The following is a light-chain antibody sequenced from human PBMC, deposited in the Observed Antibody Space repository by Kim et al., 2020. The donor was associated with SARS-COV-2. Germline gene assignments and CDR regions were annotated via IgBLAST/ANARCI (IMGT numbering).Light chain of an antibody. Sequence: DIVMTQSPDSLAVSLGERATINCKSSQSVLYTSTNKNYLAWYQHKPGQPPRLLISWASTRESGVPDRFSGSGSGTDFTLTISSLQAEDVAVYYCQQYYSTPVRYTFGQGTKLEIK. CDR2: WAS. CDR3: QQYYSTPVRYT. CDR1: QSVLYTSTNKNY. J-gene: IGKJ2*01. V-gene: IGKV4-1*01.